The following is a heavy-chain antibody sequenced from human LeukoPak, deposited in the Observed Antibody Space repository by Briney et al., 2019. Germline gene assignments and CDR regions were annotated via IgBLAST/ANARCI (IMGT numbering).Heavy chain of an antibody. V-gene: IGHV4-31*03. J-gene: IGHJ6*03. CDR2: IYYSGAT. CDR3: ARARGASTVTTQSQYYYYYMDV. D-gene: IGHD4-11*01. CDR1: GDSFNSAGYY. Sequence: SETLSLTCTVSGDSFNSAGYYWGWIRHHPGKGLEWIGYIYYSGATYYNPSLKSRLSISADTSKNQFFLKLTSVTAADTAVYYCARARGASTVTTQSQYYYYYMDVWGKGTTVTVSS.